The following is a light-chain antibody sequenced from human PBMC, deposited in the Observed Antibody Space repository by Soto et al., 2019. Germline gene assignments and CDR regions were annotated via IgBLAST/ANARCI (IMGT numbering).Light chain of an antibody. CDR2: DVS. CDR1: SSDVGGYNY. CDR3: CSYAGNYSFV. J-gene: IGLJ1*01. Sequence: QSALTQPRSVSGSPGQSVTISCTGSSSDVGGYNYVSWFQQHPGKAPRLMISDVSERPSGVPDRFSGSKSGNTASLTISGLQAEDEADYYCCSYAGNYSFVFGPGTKVTVL. V-gene: IGLV2-11*01.